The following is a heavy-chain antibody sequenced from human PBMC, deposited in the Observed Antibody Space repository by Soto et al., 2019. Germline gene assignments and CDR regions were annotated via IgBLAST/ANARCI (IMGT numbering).Heavy chain of an antibody. CDR2: IWYDGSKK. CDR1: GFTFSSFG. D-gene: IGHD3-3*01. Sequence: QVQVVESGGGVVQPGRSLRLSCAASGFTFSSFGMHWVRQAPGKGLEWVSLIWYDGSKKSYGDSVKGRFTISRDNSRNTVDLQMNSLRADDTAVYYCARDASYYSLWSGYYPSRNGMDVWDQGSTVTVSS. J-gene: IGHJ6*02. CDR3: ARDASYYSLWSGYYPSRNGMDV. V-gene: IGHV3-33*01.